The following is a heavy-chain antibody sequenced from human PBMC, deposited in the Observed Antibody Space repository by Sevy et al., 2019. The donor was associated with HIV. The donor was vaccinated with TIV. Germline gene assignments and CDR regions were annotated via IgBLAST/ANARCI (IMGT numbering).Heavy chain of an antibody. Sequence: GESLKISCKGSGYSFTSYWIGWVRQMPGKGLEWMGIIYPGDSDTRYSPSFQGQVTISADKSISTAYLQWSSLKASDTAMYNCERLGGAAAGTRQWLVHYYYYMDVWGKGTTVTVSS. D-gene: IGHD6-13*01. CDR1: GYSFTSYW. J-gene: IGHJ6*03. V-gene: IGHV5-51*01. CDR2: IYPGDSDT. CDR3: ERLGGAAAGTRQWLVHYYYYMDV.